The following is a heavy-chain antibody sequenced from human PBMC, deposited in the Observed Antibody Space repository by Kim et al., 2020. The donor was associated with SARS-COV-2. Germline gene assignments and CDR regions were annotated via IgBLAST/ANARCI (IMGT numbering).Heavy chain of an antibody. CDR2: INPSGGST. CDR3: ARVSNQLLYYYYYGMDV. Sequence: ASVKVSCKASGYTFTSYYMHWVRQAPGQGLEWMGIINPSGGSTSYAQKFQGRVTMTRDTSTSTVYMELSSLRSEDTAVYYCARVSNQLLYYYYYGMDVWGQGTTVTVSS. J-gene: IGHJ6*02. CDR1: GYTFTSYY. D-gene: IGHD2-2*01. V-gene: IGHV1-46*01.